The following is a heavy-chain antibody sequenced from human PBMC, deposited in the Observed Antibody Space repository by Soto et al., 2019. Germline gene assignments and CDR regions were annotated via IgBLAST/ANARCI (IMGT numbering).Heavy chain of an antibody. CDR3: ATKPRLAAAEFDY. Sequence: QVQLQESGPGLVTPSDTLSLTCDVSGYSINSGRLWGWIRQPPGKGLEWIGYIHYSGNTYYNSSLKSRVTIIGDTSKNQFSLKLTSVTAVDTAVYYCATKPRLAAAEFDYWGQGTLVTVSS. CDR1: GYSINSGRL. V-gene: IGHV4-28*01. J-gene: IGHJ4*02. D-gene: IGHD6-13*01. CDR2: IHYSGNT.